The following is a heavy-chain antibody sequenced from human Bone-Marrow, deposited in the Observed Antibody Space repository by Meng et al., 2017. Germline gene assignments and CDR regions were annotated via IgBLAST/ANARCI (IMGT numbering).Heavy chain of an antibody. CDR2: IYYRGST. D-gene: IGHD3-10*01. J-gene: IGHJ3*02. CDR1: GGSISSYY. V-gene: IGHV4-59*01. CDR3: ARDEGGVVLGAFDI. Sequence: SETLSLTCTVSGGSISSYYWSWIRQPPGKGLEWIGYIYYRGSTNYNPSLKSRVTISVDTSKNQFSLKLSSVTAADTAVYYCARDEGGVVLGAFDIWGQGTMVTVSS.